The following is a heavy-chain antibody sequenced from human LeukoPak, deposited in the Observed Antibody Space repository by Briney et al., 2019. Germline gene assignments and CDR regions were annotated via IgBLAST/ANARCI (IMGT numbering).Heavy chain of an antibody. Sequence: GASVTVSCKASGGTFISYAISWVRQAPGQGLEWMGWISAKNGNINYAQKIQGRVSMTTDTSTNTVYMELRSPRSDDMAVYYCARAYCGGDCFFPDYWGQGTLVAVSS. D-gene: IGHD2-21*02. CDR1: GGTFISYA. CDR3: ARAYCGGDCFFPDY. J-gene: IGHJ4*02. CDR2: ISAKNGNI. V-gene: IGHV1-18*03.